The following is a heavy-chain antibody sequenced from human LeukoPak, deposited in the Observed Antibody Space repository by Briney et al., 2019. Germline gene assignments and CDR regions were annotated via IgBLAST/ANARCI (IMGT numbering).Heavy chain of an antibody. CDR3: ARAPNYYDSKAAGYYMDV. J-gene: IGHJ6*03. V-gene: IGHV3-23*01. D-gene: IGHD3-22*01. CDR2: TSGSGGNT. CDR1: GFTFSSYA. Sequence: PGGSLRLSCAASGFTFSSYAMSWVRQAPGKGLDWVSATSGSGGNTYYADSVKGRFTISRDNVKNTLYLQMNSQRAEDTAVYYCARAPNYYDSKAAGYYMDVWGKGTTVTVSS.